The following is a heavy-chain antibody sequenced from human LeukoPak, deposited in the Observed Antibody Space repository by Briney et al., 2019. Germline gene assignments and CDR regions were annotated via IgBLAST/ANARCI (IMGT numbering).Heavy chain of an antibody. J-gene: IGHJ4*02. CDR1: GGSISSYY. V-gene: IGHV4-4*07. Sequence: NPSETLSLTCTVSGGSISSYYWSWIRQPAGKGLEWIGRIYTSGSTNYNPSLKSRVTMSVDTSKNQLSLKLSSVTAADTAVYYCARGAAGKAMKGFDYWGQGTLVTVSS. D-gene: IGHD6-13*01. CDR2: IYTSGST. CDR3: ARGAAGKAMKGFDY.